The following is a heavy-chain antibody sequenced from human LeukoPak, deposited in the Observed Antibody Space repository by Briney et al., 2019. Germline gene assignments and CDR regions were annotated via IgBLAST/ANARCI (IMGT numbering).Heavy chain of an antibody. D-gene: IGHD3-22*01. CDR3: ATLTYYYDSSGFPVP. J-gene: IGHJ5*02. CDR1: GFTFSSYA. CDR2: ICGSGGST. V-gene: IGHV3-23*01. Sequence: PGGSLRLSCAASGFTFSSYAMSWVRQAPGKGLEWVSPICGSGGSTYYADSVKGRFTISRDNSKNTLYLQMNSLRAENTAVYYCATLTYYYDSSGFPVPWGQGTLVTVSS.